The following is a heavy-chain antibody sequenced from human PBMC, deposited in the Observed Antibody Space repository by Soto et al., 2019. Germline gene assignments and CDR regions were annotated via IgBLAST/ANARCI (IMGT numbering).Heavy chain of an antibody. CDR1: GGTFSSYA. CDR3: ARDRESGIAASGTGY. V-gene: IGHV1-69*01. Sequence: QVQLVQSGAEVKKPGSSVKVSCTASGGTFSSYAISWVRQAPGQGLEWMGGIIPIFGTANYAQKFQGRVTNTGDESTRTAYMELSRLGSEDTAVYYCARDRESGIAASGTGYWGRGTLVTVSS. D-gene: IGHD6-13*01. CDR2: IIPIFGTA. J-gene: IGHJ4*02.